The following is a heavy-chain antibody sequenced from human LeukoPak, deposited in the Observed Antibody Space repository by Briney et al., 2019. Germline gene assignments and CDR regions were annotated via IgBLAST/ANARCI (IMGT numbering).Heavy chain of an antibody. J-gene: IGHJ6*03. Sequence: GGSLRLSCAASGFTFSDHYMSWIRQAPGKGLEWVSYISNSGRTVYYADSVKGRFTISRGNAENSLYLQMNSLRTEDTAVYYCARVIATRPHYHYYMDVWGKGTTVTVSS. CDR3: ARVIATRPHYHYYMDV. CDR1: GFTFSDHY. V-gene: IGHV3-11*04. CDR2: ISNSGRTV. D-gene: IGHD6-6*01.